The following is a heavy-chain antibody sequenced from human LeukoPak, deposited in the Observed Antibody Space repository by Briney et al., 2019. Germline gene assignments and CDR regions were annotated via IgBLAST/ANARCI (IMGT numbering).Heavy chain of an antibody. Sequence: SETLSLTCTVSGGSISSYYWSWIRQPAGKGLEWIGRIYTSGSTNYNPSLKSRVTMSVDTSKNQFSLKLSSVTAADTAVYYCARDGALLISRDLYYFDYWGQGTLVTVSP. D-gene: IGHD4/OR15-4a*01. V-gene: IGHV4-4*07. CDR2: IYTSGST. CDR3: ARDGALLISRDLYYFDY. CDR1: GGSISSYY. J-gene: IGHJ4*02.